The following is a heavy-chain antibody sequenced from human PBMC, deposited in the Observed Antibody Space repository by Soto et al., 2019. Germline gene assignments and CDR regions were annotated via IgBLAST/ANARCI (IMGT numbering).Heavy chain of an antibody. J-gene: IGHJ4*01. CDR2: IGTAGDT. D-gene: IGHD6-19*01. CDR1: GFTFSSYD. CDR3: ARGHRLDGYSDY. Sequence: PGGSLRLSCAASGFTFSSYDMHWVRQATGKGLEWVSAIGTAGDTYYPGSVKGRFTISRENAKNSLYLQMNSLRAEDTAVYYCARGHRLDGYSDYWRHGTLVTVSS. V-gene: IGHV3-13*01.